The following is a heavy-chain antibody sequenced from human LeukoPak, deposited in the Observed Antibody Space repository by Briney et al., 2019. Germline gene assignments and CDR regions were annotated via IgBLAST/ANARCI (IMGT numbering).Heavy chain of an antibody. V-gene: IGHV3-7*01. D-gene: IGHD1-7*01. CDR2: IKQDGSEK. CDR3: ARDNWNYLFDY. CDR1: GFTFSSYG. Sequence: PGRSLRLSCAASGFTFSSYGMHWVRQAPGKGLEWVANIKQDGSEKYYVDSVKGRFTISRDNAKNSLYLQMNSLRAEDTAVYYCARDNWNYLFDYWGQGTLVTVSS. J-gene: IGHJ4*02.